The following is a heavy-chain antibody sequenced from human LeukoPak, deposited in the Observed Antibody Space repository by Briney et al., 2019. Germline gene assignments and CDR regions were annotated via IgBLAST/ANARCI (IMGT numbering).Heavy chain of an antibody. D-gene: IGHD2-15*01. V-gene: IGHV1-69*06. CDR2: IIPIFGTA. CDR1: GGTFSNYA. Sequence: SVKVSFKASGGTFSNYAIGWVRQAPGQGLEWMGGIIPIFGTANYAQKFQGRVTITADKSTSTAYMELSSLRSEDTAVYYCARAGGYCGRISCPYYFDYWGQGSLVAVSS. CDR3: ARAGGYCGRISCPYYFDY. J-gene: IGHJ4*02.